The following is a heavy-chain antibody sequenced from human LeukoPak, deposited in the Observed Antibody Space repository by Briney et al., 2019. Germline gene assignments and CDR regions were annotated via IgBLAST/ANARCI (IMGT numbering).Heavy chain of an antibody. V-gene: IGHV4-59*02. J-gene: IGHJ4*02. D-gene: IGHD1-26*01. Sequence: SETLSLTCTVSGGSVSSYYWTWIRQPPGKGLEWIGYIYYSGSTNYNPSLKSRVTISVDTSKNQFSLKLTSVTAADTAVYYCARGVNSGYFDYCGQGTLVTVSS. CDR2: IYYSGST. CDR3: ARGVNSGYFDY. CDR1: GGSVSSYY.